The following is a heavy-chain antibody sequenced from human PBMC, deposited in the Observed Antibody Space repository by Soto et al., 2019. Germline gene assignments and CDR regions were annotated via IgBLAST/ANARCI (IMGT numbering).Heavy chain of an antibody. CDR3: ARDIRVSNIVVVPAAPGEDYYYGMDV. J-gene: IGHJ6*02. V-gene: IGHV3-30-3*01. D-gene: IGHD2-2*01. CDR1: GFTFSSYA. Sequence: PGGSLRLSCAASGFTFSSYAMHWVRQAPGKGLEWVAVISYDGSNKYYADSVKGRFTISRDNSKNTLYLQMNSLRAEDTAVYYCARDIRVSNIVVVPAAPGEDYYYGMDVWGQGTTVTVSS. CDR2: ISYDGSNK.